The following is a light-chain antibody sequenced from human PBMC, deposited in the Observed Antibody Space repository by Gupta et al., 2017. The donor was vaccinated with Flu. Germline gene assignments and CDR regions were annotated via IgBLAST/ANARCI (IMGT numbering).Light chain of an antibody. J-gene: IGLJ2*01. CDR3: QVWHSEIDQVV. CDR2: NER. Sequence: SSVLTQPPSVALDLGQTARLARGGNNIGRYSVHWYPQRPGQDPVLVVYNERDRPSGVPDRFSGSLSGNTAALTISRVEAGDETDYYCQVWHSEIDQVVFGGGTRLTVL. V-gene: IGLV3-21*02. CDR1: NIGRYS.